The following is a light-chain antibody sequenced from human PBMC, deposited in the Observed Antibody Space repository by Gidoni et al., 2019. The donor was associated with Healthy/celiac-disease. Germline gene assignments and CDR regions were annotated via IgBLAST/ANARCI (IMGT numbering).Light chain of an antibody. CDR1: SSDVGGYNY. J-gene: IGLJ2*01. CDR3: SSYTSSSTLDVV. Sequence: QSALTQPASVSGSPGPSIPISCTGTSSDVGGYNYVSWYQQHPGKAPKLMIYDVSNRPSGVSNRFSGSKSGNTASLTISGLQAEDEADYYCSSYTSSSTLDVVFGGGTKLTVL. CDR2: DVS. V-gene: IGLV2-14*01.